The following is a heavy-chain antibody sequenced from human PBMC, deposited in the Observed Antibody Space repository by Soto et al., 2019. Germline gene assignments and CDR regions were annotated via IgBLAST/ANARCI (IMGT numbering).Heavy chain of an antibody. V-gene: IGHV3-64D*06. Sequence: GGSLRLSCAASGFTFISYAMHWVRQAPGNGLEYVSAISSNGGSTYYADSVKGRFTISRDNSKNTLYLQMSSLRAEDTAVYYCVKGPSIAVAGTVLSGWFDPWGPGT. CDR2: ISSNGGST. J-gene: IGHJ5*02. D-gene: IGHD6-19*01. CDR3: VKGPSIAVAGTVLSGWFDP. CDR1: GFTFISYA.